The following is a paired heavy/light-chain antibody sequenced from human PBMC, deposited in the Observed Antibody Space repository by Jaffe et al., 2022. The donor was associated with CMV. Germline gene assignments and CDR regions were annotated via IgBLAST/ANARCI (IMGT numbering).Heavy chain of an antibody. D-gene: IGHD1-26*01. V-gene: IGHV3-30*18. Sequence: VKLEESGGGVVQPGRSLRLSCAASGFNFSDYVINWVRQAPGKGLEWLALISNDGKDKYYADSVKGRFTISRDNSRKTVYVNVNRLRVDDTAVYYCTKGAGTTSGASDVWGQGTMVTVSS. CDR2: ISNDGKDK. CDR1: GFNFSDYV. CDR3: TKGAGTTSGASDV. J-gene: IGHJ3*01.
Light chain of an antibody. V-gene: IGKV4-1*01. CDR3: QQYYDAPLT. J-gene: IGKJ4*01. Sequence: DTVMTQSPDSLAVSLGERATINCRSSQTLLYSSNNLNYLAWYQQKPGQPPTLLISWASTRASGVPDRFRGSGSGTDFTLTISSLQAEDVAVYYCQQYYDAPLTFGGGTKVEIK. CDR2: WAS. CDR1: QTLLYSSNNLNY.